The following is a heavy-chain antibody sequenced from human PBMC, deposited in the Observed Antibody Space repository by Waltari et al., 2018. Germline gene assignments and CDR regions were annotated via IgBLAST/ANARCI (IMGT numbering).Heavy chain of an antibody. Sequence: QLQLQESGPGLVKPSETLSLTCTVSGGSISSSSYYWGWIRQPPGKGLEWIGSIYYSGSTYYNPSLKSRVTISVDTSKNQFSLKLSSVTAADTAGYYCAREGATGNWFDPWGQGTLVTVSS. D-gene: IGHD5-12*01. CDR3: AREGATGNWFDP. CDR2: IYYSGST. V-gene: IGHV4-39*07. J-gene: IGHJ5*02. CDR1: GGSISSSSYY.